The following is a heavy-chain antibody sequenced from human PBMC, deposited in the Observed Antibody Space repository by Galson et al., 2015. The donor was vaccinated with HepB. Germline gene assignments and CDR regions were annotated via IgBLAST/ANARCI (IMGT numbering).Heavy chain of an antibody. J-gene: IGHJ4*02. CDR3: AKDAGDYVWGSYRPFDY. V-gene: IGHV3-23*01. Sequence: SLRVACPNSGFADTSPAMSWARQAQGKGLESVSGSCGAADRTNSAASVKVRFTISRDNSKNTVYPQMTSLRAEDTALYYCAKDAGDYVWGSYRPFDYWGRGILVIVSS. CDR2: SCGAADRT. D-gene: IGHD3-16*02. CDR1: GFADTSPA.